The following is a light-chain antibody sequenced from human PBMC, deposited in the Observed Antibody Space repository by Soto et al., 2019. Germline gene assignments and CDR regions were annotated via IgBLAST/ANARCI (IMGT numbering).Light chain of an antibody. V-gene: IGKV1-5*01. CDR3: QQYSTYPWT. CDR2: DAS. CDR1: QSISSL. Sequence: DIQITQSPSTLSASVGDRVTITCRASQSISSLLAWYQQKPGKAPKVLIFDASSLESGVPSRFSGSGSATEFTLTISSLQPDDFATYYCQQYSTYPWTFGQGTKVDIK. J-gene: IGKJ1*01.